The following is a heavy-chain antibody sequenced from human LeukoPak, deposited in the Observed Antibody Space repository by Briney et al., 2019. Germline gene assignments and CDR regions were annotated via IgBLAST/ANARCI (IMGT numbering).Heavy chain of an antibody. CDR2: IYYSGST. Sequence: PSETLSLTCTVSGGSISSYYWSWIRQPPGKGLEWIGYIYYSGSTNYNPSLKSRVTISVDTSKNQFSLKLSSVTAADTAVYYCARDGTGYHGAFDIWGQGTMVTVSS. CDR3: ARDGTGYHGAFDI. J-gene: IGHJ3*02. V-gene: IGHV4-59*01. CDR1: GGSISSYY. D-gene: IGHD5-18*01.